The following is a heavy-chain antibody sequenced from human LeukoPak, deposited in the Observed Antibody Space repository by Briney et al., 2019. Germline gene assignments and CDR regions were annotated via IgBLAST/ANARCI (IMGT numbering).Heavy chain of an antibody. D-gene: IGHD6-19*01. CDR1: GGSFSGYY. J-gene: IGHJ4*02. V-gene: IGHV4-34*01. CDR3: ARGPAVARFDY. CDR2: INHSGST. Sequence: SETLPLTCAVYGGSFSGYYWSWLRQPPGKGLEWIGEINHSGSTNYNPSLKSRVTISVDTSKNQFSLKLNSVTAADTAVYYCARGPAVARFDYWGQGTLVTVSS.